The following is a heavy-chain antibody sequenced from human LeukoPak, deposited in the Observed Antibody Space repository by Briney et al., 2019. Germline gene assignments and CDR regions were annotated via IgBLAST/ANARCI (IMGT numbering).Heavy chain of an antibody. CDR1: GGSISSSSYY. D-gene: IGHD3-10*01. CDR2: IYYSGST. J-gene: IGHJ4*02. V-gene: IGHV4-39*01. CDR3: ARLQRSRYGSGSYYKPYYFDY. Sequence: SETLSLTCTVSGGSISSSSYYWGWIRQPPGKGLEWIGSIYYSGSTYYNPSLKSRVTISVDTSKNQFSLKLSSVTAADTAVYYCARLQRSRYGSGSYYKPYYFDYWGQGTLVTVSS.